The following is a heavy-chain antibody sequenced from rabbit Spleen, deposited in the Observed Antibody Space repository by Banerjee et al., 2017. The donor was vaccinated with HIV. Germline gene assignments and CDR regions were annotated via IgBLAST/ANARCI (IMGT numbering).Heavy chain of an antibody. Sequence: QSLEESGGDLVKPGASLTLTCTASGFSFSSGYYMCWVRQAPGKGLEWIGCIYTGSSGSTYYASWAKGRFTISKTSSTTVTLQMTSLTAAGTATYFCTRENDASWSGSAYGNLWGPGTPGHRL. J-gene: IGHJ4*01. CDR2: IYTGSSGST. V-gene: IGHV1S40*01. CDR3: TRENDASWSGSAYGNL. D-gene: IGHD1-1*01. CDR1: GFSFSSGYY.